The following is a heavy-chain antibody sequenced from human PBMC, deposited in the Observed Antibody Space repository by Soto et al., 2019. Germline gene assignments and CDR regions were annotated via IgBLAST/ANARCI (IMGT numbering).Heavy chain of an antibody. CDR3: ANYFWSGYYPIDY. D-gene: IGHD3-3*01. V-gene: IGHV3-23*01. CDR1: GFTFSSYA. J-gene: IGHJ4*02. Sequence: EVQLLESGGGLVQPGGSLRLSCAASGFTFSSYAMSWVRQAPGKGLEWVSAISGSGGSTYYADSVKGRFTISRDNSKNTLYLQMNSLRAEDTAVYYCANYFWSGYYPIDYWGQGTLVTVSS. CDR2: ISGSGGST.